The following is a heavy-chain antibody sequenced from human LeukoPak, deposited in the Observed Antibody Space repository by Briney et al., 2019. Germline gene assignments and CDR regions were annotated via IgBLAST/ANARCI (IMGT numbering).Heavy chain of an antibody. CDR3: ARDKGSQHAFDI. CDR2: ISGSGGST. Sequence: PGGSLRPSCAASGFTFSSYAMSWVRQAPGKGLEWVSAISGSGGSTYYADSVKGRFTISRDNSKNTLYLQMNSLRAEDTAVYYCARDKGSQHAFDIWGQGTMVTVSS. CDR1: GFTFSSYA. V-gene: IGHV3-23*01. J-gene: IGHJ3*02.